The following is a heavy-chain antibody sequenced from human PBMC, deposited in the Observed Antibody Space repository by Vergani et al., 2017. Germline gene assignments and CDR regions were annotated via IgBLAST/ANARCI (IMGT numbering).Heavy chain of an antibody. CDR3: ARVYCSGGSCYSGVGWFDP. CDR2: INPNSGGI. D-gene: IGHD2-15*01. CDR1: GYTFTGYY. V-gene: IGHV1-2*02. Sequence: QVQLVQSGAEVKKPGASVKVSCKASGYTFTGYYMHWVRQAPGQGLEWMGWINPNSGGINYAQKFQGRVTMTRDTSISTAYMELSRLRSDDTAVYYCARVYCSGGSCYSGVGWFDPWGQGTLVTVSS. J-gene: IGHJ5*02.